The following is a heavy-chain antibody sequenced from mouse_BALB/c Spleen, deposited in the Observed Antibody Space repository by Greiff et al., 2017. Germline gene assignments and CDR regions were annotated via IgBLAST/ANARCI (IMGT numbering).Heavy chain of an antibody. J-gene: IGHJ3*01. V-gene: IGHV7-3*02. D-gene: IGHD1-2*01. CDR3: ARALLRLPFAY. Sequence: EVKLVESGGGLVQPGGSLRLSCATSGFTFTDYYMSWVRQPPGKALEWLGFIRNKANGYTTEYSASVKGRFTISRDNSQSILYLQMNTLRAEDSATYYWARALLRLPFAYWGQGTLVTVSA. CDR2: IRNKANGYTT. CDR1: GFTFTDYY.